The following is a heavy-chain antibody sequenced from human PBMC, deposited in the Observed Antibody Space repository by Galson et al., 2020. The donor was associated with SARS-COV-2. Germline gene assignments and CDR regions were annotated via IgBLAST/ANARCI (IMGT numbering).Heavy chain of an antibody. V-gene: IGHV3-7*01. J-gene: IGHJ1*01. CDR1: GFSFSNYW. CDR3: ARGSIYYDFWSGRAEYFQH. Sequence: GESLKISCRGSGFSFSNYWMNWVRQAPGKGLEWVANIKQDGSEKFYVESVKGRFTVSRDNTQNSLYLQMNNLRVEDTAVYFCARGSIYYDFWSGRAEYFQHWGQGTLVTLSS. CDR2: IKQDGSEK. D-gene: IGHD3-3*01.